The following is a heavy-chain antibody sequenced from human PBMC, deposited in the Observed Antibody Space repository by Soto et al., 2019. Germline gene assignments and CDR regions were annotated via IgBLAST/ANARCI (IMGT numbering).Heavy chain of an antibody. J-gene: IGHJ4*02. V-gene: IGHV4-30-4*08. D-gene: IGHD6-13*01. CDR2: IYYSGST. Sequence: WIWINKPPGKGLEWIGYIYYSGSTYYNPSLKSRVTISLDTSKNQFSLKLSSVTAADTAVYYHAKVGSRIAVRLFEYWRKGTPVIVFS. CDR3: AKVGSRIAVRLFEY.